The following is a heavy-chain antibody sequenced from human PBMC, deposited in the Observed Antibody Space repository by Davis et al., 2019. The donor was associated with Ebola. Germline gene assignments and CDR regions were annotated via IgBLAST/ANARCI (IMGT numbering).Heavy chain of an antibody. V-gene: IGHV3-30*02. Sequence: PGGSLRLSCAASGFTFSSYGMHWVRQAPGKGLEWVAFIRYDGSNKYYADSVKGRFTISRDNSKNTLYLQMNSLRAEDTAVYYCAKEQAIYDYDILTGYYQHPGGYDYWGQGTLVTVSS. CDR3: AKEQAIYDYDILTGYYQHPGGYDY. CDR1: GFTFSSYG. CDR2: IRYDGSNK. J-gene: IGHJ4*02. D-gene: IGHD3-9*01.